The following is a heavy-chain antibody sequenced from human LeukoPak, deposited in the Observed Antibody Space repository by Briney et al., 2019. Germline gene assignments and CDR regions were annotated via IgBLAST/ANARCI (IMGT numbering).Heavy chain of an antibody. CDR1: GGSFSGCY. CDR3: ARVHGYSGYPVDY. Sequence: SETLSLTCAVYGGSFSGCYWSWIRQPPGKGLEWIGEINHSGSTNYNPSLKSRVTISVDTSKNQFSLKLSSVTAADTAVYYCARVHGYSGYPVDYWGQGTLVTVSS. J-gene: IGHJ4*02. CDR2: INHSGST. V-gene: IGHV4-34*01. D-gene: IGHD5-12*01.